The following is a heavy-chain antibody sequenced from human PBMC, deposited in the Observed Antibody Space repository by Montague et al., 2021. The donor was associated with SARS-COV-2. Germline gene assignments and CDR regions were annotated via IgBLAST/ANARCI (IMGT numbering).Heavy chain of an antibody. CDR2: IYYSATT. CDR1: GGSITNYY. CDR3: ARLRRGTYYVSFDP. J-gene: IGHJ5*02. V-gene: IGHV4-59*12. D-gene: IGHD1-26*01. Sequence: SETPSLTCTVSGGSITNYYWTWIRQPPGRGLEWIGYIYYSATTNYNPSLKSRVTMSIDTSKNQFSLSLSPVTAADSAVYYCARLRRGTYYVSFDPWGQGTLVSVSS.